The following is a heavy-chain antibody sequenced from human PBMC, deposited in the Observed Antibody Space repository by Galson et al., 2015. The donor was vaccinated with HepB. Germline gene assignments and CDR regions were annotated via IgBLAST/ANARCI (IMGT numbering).Heavy chain of an antibody. CDR3: ARDSGYCSSTSCYYDGMDV. Sequence: SLRLSCAASGFTFSTYTINWVRQAPGKGLEWVSSITSSNYIYYADSLKGRFTISRDNAKNSLYLQMNSLRAEDTAIYYCARDSGYCSSTSCYYDGMDVWGQGTTVTVSS. D-gene: IGHD2-2*01. V-gene: IGHV3-21*01. CDR2: ITSSNYI. J-gene: IGHJ6*02. CDR1: GFTFSTYT.